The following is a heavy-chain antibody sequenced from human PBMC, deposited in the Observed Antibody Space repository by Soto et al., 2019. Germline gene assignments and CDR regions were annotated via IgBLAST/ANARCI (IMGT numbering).Heavy chain of an antibody. CDR1: GFTFSSYA. CDR2: ISYDGSNK. J-gene: IGHJ6*02. CDR3: ARDGNWAYYYYGMDV. D-gene: IGHD7-27*01. V-gene: IGHV3-30-3*01. Sequence: LRLSCAASGFTFSSYAMHWVRQAPGKGLEWVAVISYDGSNKYYADSVKGRFTISRDNSKNTLYLQMNSLRAEDTAVYYCARDGNWAYYYYGMDVWGQGTTVTVSS.